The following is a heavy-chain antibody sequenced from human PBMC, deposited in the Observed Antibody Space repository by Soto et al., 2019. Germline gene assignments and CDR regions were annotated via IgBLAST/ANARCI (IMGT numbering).Heavy chain of an antibody. V-gene: IGHV3-7*01. J-gene: IGHJ4*02. D-gene: IGHD7-27*01. CDR2: IKEDGIQK. Sequence: EVQLVESGGGLVQPGGSLRLSCEASGFTFTSYTRIWVRQSPGEGLEWLANIKEDGIQKNYVDSVKGRFTISRDNAKKSLYLQMNSLRVDDTAVYYCAREVWGPVDWGQGTLVTVSS. CDR1: GFTFTSYT. CDR3: AREVWGPVD.